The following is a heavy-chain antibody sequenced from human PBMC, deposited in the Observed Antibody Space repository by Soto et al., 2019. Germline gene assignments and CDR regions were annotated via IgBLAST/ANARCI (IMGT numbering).Heavy chain of an antibody. D-gene: IGHD6-13*01. CDR1: GGTFSSYA. J-gene: IGHJ5*02. CDR2: IIPIFGTA. Sequence: QVQLVQSGAEVKKPGSSVKVSCKASGGTFSSYAISWVRQAPGQGLEWMGGIIPIFGTANYAQKFQGRVTITADEATSTAYMALSSLRSEDTAVYYCARLGTPYYSSSWGNWFDPWGQGTLVTVSS. V-gene: IGHV1-69*01. CDR3: ARLGTPYYSSSWGNWFDP.